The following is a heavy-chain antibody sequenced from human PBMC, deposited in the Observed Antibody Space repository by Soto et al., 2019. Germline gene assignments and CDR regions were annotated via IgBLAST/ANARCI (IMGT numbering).Heavy chain of an antibody. CDR1: GYRVSSYW. CDR2: IYPGDSDT. D-gene: IGHD2-8*01. CDR3: ARQGSNGAYYYYGMDV. V-gene: IGHV5-51*01. J-gene: IGHJ6*02. Sequence: GESLKISCQGSGYRVSSYWIAWVRQMPGKGLEWMGIIYPGDSDTRYSPSFEGQVTMSVDKSNSTAYLHWSSLKASDTAMYYCARQGSNGAYYYYGMDVWGQGTTVTVSS.